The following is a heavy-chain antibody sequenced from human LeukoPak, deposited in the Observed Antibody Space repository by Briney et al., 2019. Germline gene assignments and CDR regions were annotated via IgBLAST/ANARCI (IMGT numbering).Heavy chain of an antibody. J-gene: IGHJ4*02. CDR3: AKDGYRSNDY. CDR2: ISGSGGST. Sequence: PGGSLRLSCAGSGFTFSDSAMSWVRQAPGRGLEWVSAISGSGGSTYYADSVKGRFTISRDNSKNTLYLQMNSLRAEDTAVYYCAKDGYRSNDYWGQGTLVTVSS. CDR1: GFTFSDSA. V-gene: IGHV3-23*01. D-gene: IGHD5-18*01.